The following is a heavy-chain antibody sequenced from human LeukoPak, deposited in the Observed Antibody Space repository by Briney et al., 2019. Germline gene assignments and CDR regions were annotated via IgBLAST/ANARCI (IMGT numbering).Heavy chain of an antibody. CDR1: GFTFSSYG. J-gene: IGHJ4*02. D-gene: IGHD1-7*01. CDR2: IWYDGSNK. CDR3: AKEDWNYGYYFDY. Sequence: GGSLRLSCAASGFTFSSYGMHWVRQAPGKGLEWVAFIWYDGSNKYYADSVKGRYTISRDNSKNTLYLQMNSLRAEDTAVYYCAKEDWNYGYYFDYWGQGTLVTVSS. V-gene: IGHV3-30*02.